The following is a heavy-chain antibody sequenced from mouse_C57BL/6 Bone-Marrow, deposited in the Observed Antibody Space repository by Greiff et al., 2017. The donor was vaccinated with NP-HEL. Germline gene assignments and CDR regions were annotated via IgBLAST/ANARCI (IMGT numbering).Heavy chain of an antibody. V-gene: IGHV14-2*01. Sequence: VQLKESGAELVKPGASVKLSCTASGFNIKDYYMHWVKQRTEQGLEWIGRIDPEDGETKYAPKFQGEATITADTSSNTAYLQLSSLTSEDTAVYYCARFGYGRRTWFAYWGQGTLVTVSA. CDR3: ARFGYGRRTWFAY. CDR1: GFNIKDYY. J-gene: IGHJ3*01. D-gene: IGHD2-2*01. CDR2: IDPEDGET.